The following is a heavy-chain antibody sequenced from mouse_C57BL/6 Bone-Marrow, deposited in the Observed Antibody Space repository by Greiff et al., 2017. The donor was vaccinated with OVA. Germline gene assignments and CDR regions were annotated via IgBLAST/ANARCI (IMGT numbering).Heavy chain of an antibody. V-gene: IGHV1-39*01. J-gene: IGHJ4*01. CDR1: GYSFTDYN. CDR3: ARGQSMVY. Sequence: LKESGPELVKPGASVKLSCKASGYSFTDYNMHWVKQSNGQSLEWIGVINPNYGTTNYTQKFKGKFTLTVDQSSSTVYMQSISLTAEDAAVYYCARGQSMVYWGQGTSGTVSS. CDR2: INPNYGTT.